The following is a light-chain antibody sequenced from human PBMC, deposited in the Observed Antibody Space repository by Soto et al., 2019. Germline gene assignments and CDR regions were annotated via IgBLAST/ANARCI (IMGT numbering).Light chain of an antibody. J-gene: IGKJ1*01. CDR3: QQYSDSPPT. Sequence: EIVLTQSPVTLSLSPGERATLSCRASQSVSSNLVWYQHKPGQAPRLLIYGASTRATDIPARFSGSGSGTDFTLTIDRLEPEDFAMYYCQQYSDSPPTFGQGTKVDNK. V-gene: IGKV3-20*01. CDR1: QSVSSN. CDR2: GAS.